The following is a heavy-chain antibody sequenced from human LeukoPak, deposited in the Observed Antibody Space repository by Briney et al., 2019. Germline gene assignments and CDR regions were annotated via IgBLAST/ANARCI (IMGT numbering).Heavy chain of an antibody. CDR1: GGSISSGGYY. V-gene: IGHV4-31*03. J-gene: IGHJ4*02. CDR3: ARELLGYYDSSGSDY. D-gene: IGHD3-22*01. CDR2: IYYSGST. Sequence: PSETLSLTCTVSGGSISSGGYYWSWIRQHPGKGLEWIGYIYYSGSTYYNPSLKSRVTISVDTSKNQFSLKLSSVTAADTAVYYCARELLGYYDSSGSDYWGQGTLVTVSS.